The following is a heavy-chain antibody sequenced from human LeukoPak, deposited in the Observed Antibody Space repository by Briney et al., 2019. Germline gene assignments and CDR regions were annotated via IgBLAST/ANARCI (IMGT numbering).Heavy chain of an antibody. Sequence: GRSLRLSCAASGFTFSSYAMHWVRQAPGKGLEWVAVIWYDGSNKYYADSVKGRFTISRDNSKNTLYLQMNSLRAEDTAVYYCARDGYQMATMTRWFDPWGQGTLVTVSS. CDR1: GFTFSSYA. D-gene: IGHD5-24*01. J-gene: IGHJ5*02. CDR3: ARDGYQMATMTRWFDP. V-gene: IGHV3-33*08. CDR2: IWYDGSNK.